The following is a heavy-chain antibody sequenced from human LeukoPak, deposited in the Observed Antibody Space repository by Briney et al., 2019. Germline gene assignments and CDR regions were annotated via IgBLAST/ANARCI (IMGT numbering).Heavy chain of an antibody. D-gene: IGHD3-9*01. CDR2: INCSGGST. J-gene: IGHJ3*02. CDR3: ARCYDNFDVALDI. V-gene: IGHV1-46*01. Sequence: GASVKVSCKASGDSFTSYYIQWVRQAPGEGLEWLGIINCSGGSTSYAQKFQGRVTMTRDTSTRTVYMELSSLRSEDTAVYYCARCYDNFDVALDIWSQGTMVTVSS. CDR1: GDSFTSYY.